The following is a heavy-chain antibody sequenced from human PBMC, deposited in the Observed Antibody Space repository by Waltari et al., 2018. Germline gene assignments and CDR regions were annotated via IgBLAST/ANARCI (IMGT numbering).Heavy chain of an antibody. V-gene: IGHV4-59*01. CDR2: IYYSGST. D-gene: IGHD2-21*01. J-gene: IGHJ4*02. CDR3: ARGPYCGGDCSNYFDY. Sequence: QVQLQESGPGLVKPSETLSLTCTVSGGSISSYYWSWIRPPPGKGLEWIGYIYYSGSTNYNPSLKSRVTISVDTSKNQFSLKLSSVTAADTAVYYCARGPYCGGDCSNYFDYWGQGTLVTVSS. CDR1: GGSISSYY.